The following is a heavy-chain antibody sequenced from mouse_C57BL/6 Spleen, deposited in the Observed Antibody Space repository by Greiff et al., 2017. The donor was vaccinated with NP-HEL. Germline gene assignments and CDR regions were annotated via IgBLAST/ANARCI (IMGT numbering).Heavy chain of an antibody. CDR2: IDPSDSET. CDR3: ARNGYYVGYAMDY. V-gene: IGHV1-52*01. J-gene: IGHJ4*01. D-gene: IGHD2-3*01. Sequence: QVQLQQPGAELVRPGSSVKLSCKASGYTFTSYWMHWVKQRPIQGLEWIGNIDPSDSETHYNQKFKDKATLTVDTSSSTAYMQLSSLTSEDSAVYYCARNGYYVGYAMDYWGQGTSVTVSS. CDR1: GYTFTSYW.